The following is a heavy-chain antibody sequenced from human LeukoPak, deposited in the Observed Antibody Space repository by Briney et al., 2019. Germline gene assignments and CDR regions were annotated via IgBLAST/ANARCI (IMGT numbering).Heavy chain of an antibody. V-gene: IGHV3-11*01. D-gene: IGHD3-16*01. CDR1: GFSFSDYY. CDR3: TRERRGSYYAFES. CDR2: ITTSGSST. Sequence: PGGALRLSCAASGFSFSDYYMSWVRQAPGEGVEWISYITTSGSSTKYADSVKGRFTISRDNATNSVVLKRHSLRAEDTAVYYCTRERRGSYYAFESWGQGTLVSVSS. J-gene: IGHJ4*02.